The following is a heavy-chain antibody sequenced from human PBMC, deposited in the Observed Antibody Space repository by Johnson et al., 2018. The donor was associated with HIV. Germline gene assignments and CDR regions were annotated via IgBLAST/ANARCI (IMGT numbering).Heavy chain of an antibody. D-gene: IGHD5-18*01. CDR1: GITVSSNY. V-gene: IGHV3-66*02. J-gene: IGHJ3*02. CDR3: ARDGRDMVTRGAFDI. CDR2: IFSVGNT. Sequence: EQLVESGGGLVQPGGSLRLSCAASGITVSSNYMSWVRQAPGKGLEWVSVIFSVGNTYYTDSVRGRFTISRDNSNNMVYLQMNSLRPEDTAVYYCARDGRDMVTRGAFDIWGQGTVVTVSS.